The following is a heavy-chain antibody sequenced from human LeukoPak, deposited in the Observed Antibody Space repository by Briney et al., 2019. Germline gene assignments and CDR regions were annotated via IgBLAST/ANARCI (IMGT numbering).Heavy chain of an antibody. J-gene: IGHJ4*02. V-gene: IGHV4-34*01. Sequence: SETLSLTCGVHGGSFSGYSCNWIRQPPGKGLEWIGEINHRGSTTYNPSLKSRVTISEDTSKKQFSLKLTSVTAADTAVYYCARRNGGMGGYFDWGQGTLVTVSS. CDR1: GGSFSGYS. D-gene: IGHD1-26*01. CDR3: ARRNGGMGGYFD. CDR2: INHRGST.